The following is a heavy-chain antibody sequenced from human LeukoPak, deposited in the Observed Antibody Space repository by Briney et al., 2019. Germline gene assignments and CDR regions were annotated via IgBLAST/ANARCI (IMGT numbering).Heavy chain of an antibody. Sequence: SETLSLTCTVSGGSISSYYWSWIRQPAGKGLEWIGRIYTSGSTNYNPSLKSRVTMSVDTSKNQFSLKLSSVTAADTAVYYCARASVPGYCSSTSCYQLDYWGQGTLVTVSS. CDR3: ARASVPGYCSSTSCYQLDY. CDR2: IYTSGST. V-gene: IGHV4-4*07. D-gene: IGHD2-2*03. J-gene: IGHJ4*02. CDR1: GGSISSYY.